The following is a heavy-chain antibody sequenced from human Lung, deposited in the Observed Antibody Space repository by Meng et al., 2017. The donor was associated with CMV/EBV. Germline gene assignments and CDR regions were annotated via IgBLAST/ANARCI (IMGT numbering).Heavy chain of an antibody. CDR3: GRYTDIVSVIAATRDYWLDP. D-gene: IGHD2-15*01. J-gene: IGHJ5*02. Sequence: SVXVSXKASGATFSSYAITWVRQAPGQGLEWMGTIIPILAIIKYAQKFRGRVTITADKTSSTVYMELSSLGSDDTAVYYCGRYTDIVSVIAATRDYWLDPXGHEXWSPSPQ. CDR2: IIPILAII. CDR1: GATFSSYA. V-gene: IGHV1-69*04.